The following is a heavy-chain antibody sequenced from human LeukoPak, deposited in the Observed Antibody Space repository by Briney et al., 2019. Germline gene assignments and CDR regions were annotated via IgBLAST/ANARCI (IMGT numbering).Heavy chain of an antibody. CDR1: GFIFSSYG. Sequence: PGGSLRLSCAASGFIFSSYGMHWVRQAPGKGLEWVAVIWYDGSNEYYADSVKGRFSISRDNYKNTLYLQMNSLRAEDTAVYYCAREAAGTNYYYYYGMDVWGQGTTVTVSS. V-gene: IGHV3-33*01. CDR2: IWYDGSNE. J-gene: IGHJ6*02. CDR3: AREAAGTNYYYYYGMDV. D-gene: IGHD6-13*01.